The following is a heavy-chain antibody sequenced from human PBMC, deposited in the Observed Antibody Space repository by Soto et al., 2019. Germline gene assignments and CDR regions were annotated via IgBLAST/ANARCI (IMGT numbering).Heavy chain of an antibody. CDR1: GYTFTSYG. J-gene: IGHJ4*02. Sequence: GASVKVSCKASGYTFTSYGISWVRQAPGQGLEWMGWISAYNGNTNYAQKLQGRVTMTTDTSTSTAYMELRSLRSDDTALYYCAKDRGALRWSEEHYYFDYWGQGTLVTVS. CDR2: ISAYNGNT. D-gene: IGHD4-17*01. V-gene: IGHV1-18*04. CDR3: AKDRGALRWSEEHYYFDY.